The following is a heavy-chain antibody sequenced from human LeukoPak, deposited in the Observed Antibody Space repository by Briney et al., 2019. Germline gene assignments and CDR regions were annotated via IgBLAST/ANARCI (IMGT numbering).Heavy chain of an antibody. Sequence: ASVKLSCTASGGAFSSYAITRVRQAPGPGLEWMGGFIPIFGTANYAQKFQGRVTITADESTSTTYLELSSLRFEAPAVVYCARDSSGWYWDYWGQGTLVTVSS. CDR3: ARDSSGWYWDY. V-gene: IGHV1-69*13. CDR1: GGAFSSYA. J-gene: IGHJ4*02. D-gene: IGHD6-19*01. CDR2: FIPIFGTA.